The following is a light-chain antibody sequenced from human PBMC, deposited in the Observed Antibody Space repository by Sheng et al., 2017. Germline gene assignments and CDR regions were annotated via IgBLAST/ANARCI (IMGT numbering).Light chain of an antibody. Sequence: QSALTQPRSVSGSPGQSVTISCTGTSSDVGGYNYVSWYQQHPGRAPKLMIYDVSKRPSGVPDRFSGSKSGNTASLTISGLQAEDEADYYCCSYADTYTFILFGGGTKLTVL. J-gene: IGLJ2*01. CDR1: SSDVGGYNY. V-gene: IGLV2-11*01. CDR2: DVS. CDR3: CSYADTYTFIL.